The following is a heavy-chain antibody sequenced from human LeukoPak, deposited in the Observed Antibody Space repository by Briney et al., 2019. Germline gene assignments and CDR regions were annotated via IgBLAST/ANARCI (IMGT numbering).Heavy chain of an antibody. Sequence: GRSLRLSCAASGFTFSDYGMHWVRQAPGKGLEWVALISYDGGNKFYADSVRDRFTISRDNSKDTLFLQMNSLRIEDTAVYYCAKVFEVRGARRPKDYWGQGTLVIVSS. J-gene: IGHJ4*02. CDR3: AKVFEVRGARRPKDY. V-gene: IGHV3-30*18. D-gene: IGHD3-10*01. CDR1: GFTFSDYG. CDR2: ISYDGGNK.